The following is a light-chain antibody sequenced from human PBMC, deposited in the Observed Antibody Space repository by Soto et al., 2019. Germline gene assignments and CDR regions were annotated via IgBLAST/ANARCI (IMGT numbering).Light chain of an antibody. J-gene: IGKJ1*01. CDR3: QQYHNWPRT. Sequence: EMVMTQSPATLSVSPGERATLSCRASQSVTINLAWYQQKPGQAPRLLIYGASTRATGIPARFSGSGSGTEFTLTISGLQSEDFAVYYCQQYHNWPRTFGQGTKVEI. CDR1: QSVTIN. V-gene: IGKV3-15*01. CDR2: GAS.